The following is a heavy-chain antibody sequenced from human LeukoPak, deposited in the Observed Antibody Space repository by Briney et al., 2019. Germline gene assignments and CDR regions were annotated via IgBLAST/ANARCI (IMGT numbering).Heavy chain of an antibody. CDR1: GGSFSGYY. D-gene: IGHD5-24*01. CDR3: ARRARGYKPIDY. Sequence: SETLSLTCAVYGGSFSGYYWSWIRQPPGKGLEWIGEINHSGSTNYNPSLKSRATISVDTSKNQFSLKLSSVTAADTAVYYCARRARGYKPIDYWGQGTLVTVSS. J-gene: IGHJ4*02. CDR2: INHSGST. V-gene: IGHV4-34*01.